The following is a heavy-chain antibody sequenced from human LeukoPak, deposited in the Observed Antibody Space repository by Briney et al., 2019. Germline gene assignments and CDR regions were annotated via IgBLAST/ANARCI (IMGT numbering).Heavy chain of an antibody. J-gene: IGHJ5*02. Sequence: GESLKISCQGSGYSFTNYWIAWVRLMPGKGLEWMGIIYPGDSNTRYSPSFQGQVTISADKSISTTYLQWSSLKASDSAMYYCARRKCIAAAGTGACWFDPWGQGTLVTVSS. CDR2: IYPGDSNT. D-gene: IGHD6-13*01. CDR3: ARRKCIAAAGTGACWFDP. V-gene: IGHV5-51*01. CDR1: GYSFTNYW.